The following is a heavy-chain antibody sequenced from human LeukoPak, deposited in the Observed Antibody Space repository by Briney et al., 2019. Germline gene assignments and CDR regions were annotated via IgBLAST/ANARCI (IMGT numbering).Heavy chain of an antibody. V-gene: IGHV4-4*02. CDR1: GGSISSGIW. J-gene: IGHJ5*02. Sequence: NPSETLSLTCAVSGGSISSGIWWSWVRQPPGKGLEWIGEISQSGSTNYSPSLKSRVSISVDRSKNLFSLKLTSVTAADTAVYYCARGAGGYCTTTSCYVVNWFDPWGQGTLVTVS. CDR3: ARGAGGYCTTTSCYVVNWFDP. CDR2: ISQSGST. D-gene: IGHD2-2*03.